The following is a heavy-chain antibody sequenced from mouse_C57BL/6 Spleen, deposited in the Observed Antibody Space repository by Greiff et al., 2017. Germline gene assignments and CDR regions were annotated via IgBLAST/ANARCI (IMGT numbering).Heavy chain of an antibody. Sequence: EVQLVESGGGLVQPKGSLKLSCAASGFSFNTYAMNWVRQAPGKGLEWVARIRSKSNNYATYYADSVKDRFTISRDDSESMLYLQMNNLKTEETAMYYCVRHYYGRAMDYWGQGTSGTVSS. J-gene: IGHJ4*01. CDR3: VRHYYGRAMDY. CDR2: IRSKSNNYAT. CDR1: GFSFNTYA. D-gene: IGHD1-1*01. V-gene: IGHV10-1*01.